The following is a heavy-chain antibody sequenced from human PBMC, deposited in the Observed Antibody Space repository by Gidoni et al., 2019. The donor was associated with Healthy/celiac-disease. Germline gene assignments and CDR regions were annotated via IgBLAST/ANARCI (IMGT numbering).Heavy chain of an antibody. CDR1: GFTFSSYA. V-gene: IGHV3-23*01. Sequence: EVQLLESGGGLVQPGGSLRLSCAASGFTFSSYAMSGVRQAPGKGLEWVSAISGSGGSTYYADSVKGRFTISRDNSKNTLYLQMNSLRAEDTAVYYCAKITQSYYDFWSGYYTGDYFDYWGQGTLVTVSS. D-gene: IGHD3-3*01. CDR2: ISGSGGST. J-gene: IGHJ4*02. CDR3: AKITQSYYDFWSGYYTGDYFDY.